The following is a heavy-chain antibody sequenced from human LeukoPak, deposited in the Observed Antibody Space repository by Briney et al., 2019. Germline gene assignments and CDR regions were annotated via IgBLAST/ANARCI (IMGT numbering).Heavy chain of an antibody. CDR2: IYYCWGS. D-gene: IGHD3-16*01. CDR3: ATNPQQTSLFMITFGGSGYAFDT. J-gene: IGHJ3*02. V-gene: IGHV4-39*01. CDR1: GGSISSSSYY. Sequence: SETLSLTCTSSGGSISSSSYYWGWIRQPPGKALDWIGSIYYCWGSYYNPSLKSRVTISVDTSKNQFSLKLSSVTAADTAVYYCATNPQQTSLFMITFGGSGYAFDTWGQGTMVTVSS.